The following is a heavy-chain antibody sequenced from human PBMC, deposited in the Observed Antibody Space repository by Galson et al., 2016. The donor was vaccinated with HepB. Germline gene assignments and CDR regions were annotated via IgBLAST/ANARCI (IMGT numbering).Heavy chain of an antibody. CDR1: GFTFSDHY. CDR3: VRRTLNYYMDV. V-gene: IGHV3-72*01. Sequence: SLRLSCAASGFTFSDHYMDWVRQAPGKGLEWVGVIRNKANYYTTEYAASVKGRFSISRDDSKNSLYLQMDSLKTEDTAVYYCVRRTLNYYMDVWGKGTTVTVSS. J-gene: IGHJ6*03. CDR2: IRNKANYYTT. D-gene: IGHD3/OR15-3a*01.